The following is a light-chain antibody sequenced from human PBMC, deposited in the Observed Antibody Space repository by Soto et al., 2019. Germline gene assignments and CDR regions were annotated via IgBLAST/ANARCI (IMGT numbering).Light chain of an antibody. J-gene: IGKJ1*01. V-gene: IGKV1-39*01. Sequence: DIQMTQSPSSLSASVGDRVTITCRPSQSITSYLNWNQQKPGKAPKLLIHTASSLQSEVPSRFSRSRSGTDFTLTISSLQPDDFATYYYQQNYNTTWTFGQGTKVEIK. CDR1: QSITSY. CDR3: QQNYNTTWT. CDR2: TAS.